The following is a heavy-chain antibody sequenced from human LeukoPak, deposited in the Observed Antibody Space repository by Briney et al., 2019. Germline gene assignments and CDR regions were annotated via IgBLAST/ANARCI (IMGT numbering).Heavy chain of an antibody. V-gene: IGHV3-21*01. D-gene: IGHD3-3*01. CDR2: ISSSSSYI. Sequence: PGGSLRLSCAASGFTFSSYSMNWVRQAPGKGLEWVSSISSSSSYIYYADSVKGRFTISRDNAKNSLYLQMNSLRAEDTAVYYCAKVGVLYDFWFYDFWGQGTVVTVSS. CDR1: GFTFSSYS. CDR3: AKVGVLYDFWFYDF. J-gene: IGHJ4*02.